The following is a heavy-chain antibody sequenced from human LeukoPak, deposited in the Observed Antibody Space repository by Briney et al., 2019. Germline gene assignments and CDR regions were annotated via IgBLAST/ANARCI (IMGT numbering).Heavy chain of an antibody. CDR1: AFTISSYG. CDR3: ARVMYSSSWCPGYYYGMDV. CDR2: IWYDGSNK. D-gene: IGHD6-13*01. Sequence: GGSLRLSCAASAFTISSYGMHWVRQAPGKGLVGVAVIWYDGSNKYYADSVKGRFTISRENSKNTLYLQMNSLRAEDTAVYYCARVMYSSSWCPGYYYGMDVWGQGTTVTVSS. J-gene: IGHJ6*02. V-gene: IGHV3-33*01.